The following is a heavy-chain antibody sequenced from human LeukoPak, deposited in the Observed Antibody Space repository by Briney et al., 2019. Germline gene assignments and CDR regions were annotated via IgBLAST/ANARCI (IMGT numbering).Heavy chain of an antibody. J-gene: IGHJ6*03. CDR3: ARGRRWGTAMVLGYYYYMDV. CDR2: INHSGST. D-gene: IGHD5-18*01. V-gene: IGHV4-34*01. CDR1: GGSFSGYY. Sequence: PSETLSLTCAVYGGSFSGYYWSWIRQPPGKGLEWIGEINHSGSTNYNPSLKSRVTISVDTSKNQFSLKLSSVTAADTAVYYCARGRRWGTAMVLGYYYYMDVWGRGTTVTVSS.